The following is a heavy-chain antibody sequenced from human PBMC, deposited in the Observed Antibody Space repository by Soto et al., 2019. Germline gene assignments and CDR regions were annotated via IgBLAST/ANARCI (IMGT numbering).Heavy chain of an antibody. CDR3: AKADGEQWLIPHLDN. V-gene: IGHV3-23*01. Sequence: LRLSCEASGFNFKKFAMGWVRQAPGEGLEWVSGISCCGGSTFYADSVKGRFSLARDDSKNTLSLQLNSLRVEDTAHYYCAKADGEQWLIPHLDNWGQGTQVTVSS. CDR2: ISCCGGST. D-gene: IGHD6-19*01. J-gene: IGHJ1*01. CDR1: GFNFKKFA.